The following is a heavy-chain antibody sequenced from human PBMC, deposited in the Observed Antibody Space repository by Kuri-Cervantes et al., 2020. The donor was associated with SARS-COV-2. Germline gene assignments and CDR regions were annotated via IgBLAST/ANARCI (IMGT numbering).Heavy chain of an antibody. Sequence: GSLRLSCTVSGDSITSSSYYWGWIRQPPGKGLEWIGNIYNSGSTYYNPSLKSRVTISVDTSKKQFSLRLGSVTAADAAVYYCVTSLPRSGWDGEDAFDIWGQGTMVTVSS. CDR1: GDSITSSSYY. CDR2: IYNSGST. J-gene: IGHJ3*02. CDR3: VTSLPRSGWDGEDAFDI. D-gene: IGHD6-19*01. V-gene: IGHV4-39*01.